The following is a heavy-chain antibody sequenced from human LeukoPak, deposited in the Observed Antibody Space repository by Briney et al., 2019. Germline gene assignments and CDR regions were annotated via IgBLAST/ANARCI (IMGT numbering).Heavy chain of an antibody. J-gene: IGHJ4*02. D-gene: IGHD3-22*01. CDR1: GFTFSTYG. CDR2: ISTTGDTT. CDR3: ARAVYYYDSSGYYRFYFDY. V-gene: IGHV3-23*01. Sequence: GGSLRLSCAASGFTFSTYGMSWVRQAPGKGLEWVSTISTTGDTTYYTDSVKGRFTISRDNSKNTVYLQMSSLRAEDTAVYYCARAVYYYDSSGYYRFYFDYWGQGTLVTVSS.